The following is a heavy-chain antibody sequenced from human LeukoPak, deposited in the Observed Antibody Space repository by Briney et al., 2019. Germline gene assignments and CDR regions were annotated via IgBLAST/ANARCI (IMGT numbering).Heavy chain of an antibody. CDR3: ARDGRRRDYCDSGSCYWYFDL. D-gene: IGHD2-15*01. Sequence: GGSLRLSCAASGFSFSSYTMNWVRQAPGKGLEWVSSISSSSCYIYYADSLKGRFTISRDNAKNSLYLQMNSLRAEDTAVYYCARDGRRRDYCDSGSCYWYFDLWGRGTLVTVSS. V-gene: IGHV3-21*01. CDR2: ISSSSCYI. CDR1: GFSFSSYT. J-gene: IGHJ2*01.